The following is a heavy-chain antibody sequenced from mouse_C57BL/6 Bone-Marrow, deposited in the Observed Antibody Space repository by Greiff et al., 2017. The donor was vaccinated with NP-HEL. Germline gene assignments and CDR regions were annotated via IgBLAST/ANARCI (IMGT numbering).Heavy chain of an antibody. V-gene: IGHV1-81*01. Sequence: QVQLQQSGAELARPGASVKLSCKASGYTFTSYGISWVKQRTGQGLEWIGEIYPRSGTTYYNEKFKGKATLTADKSSSTAYMELRSLTSEDSAVYFCARRWLLGYAMDYWGQGTSVTVSS. D-gene: IGHD2-3*01. CDR3: ARRWLLGYAMDY. CDR1: GYTFTSYG. CDR2: IYPRSGTT. J-gene: IGHJ4*01.